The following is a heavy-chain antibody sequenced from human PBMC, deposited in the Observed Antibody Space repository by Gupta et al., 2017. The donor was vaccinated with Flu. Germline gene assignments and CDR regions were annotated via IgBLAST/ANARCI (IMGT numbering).Heavy chain of an antibody. Sequence: VCQAPGKGLEWVAVIWYDGSNKYYADSVKGRFTISRDNSKNTLYLQMNSLRAEDTAVYYCARDWDIVVVPAAMGYYGMDVWGQGTTVTVSS. J-gene: IGHJ6*02. CDR3: ARDWDIVVVPAAMGYYGMDV. V-gene: IGHV3-33*01. D-gene: IGHD2-2*01. CDR2: IWYDGSNK.